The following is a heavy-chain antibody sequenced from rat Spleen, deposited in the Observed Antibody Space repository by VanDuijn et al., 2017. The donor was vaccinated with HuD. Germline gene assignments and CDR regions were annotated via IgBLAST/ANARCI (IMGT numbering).Heavy chain of an antibody. CDR2: ITNTGRNT. V-gene: IGHV5-31*01. D-gene: IGHD1-10*01. Sequence: EVQLMESGGGLVQPGRSLRLSCVASGFTFNNYWMTWIRQAPGKGLEWVASITNTGRNTYYRDSVKGRFTISRDNAKSTLYLQMDSLRSEDTATYYCTTENYWFAYWGQGTLVTVSS. J-gene: IGHJ3*01. CDR1: GFTFNNYW. CDR3: TTENYWFAY.